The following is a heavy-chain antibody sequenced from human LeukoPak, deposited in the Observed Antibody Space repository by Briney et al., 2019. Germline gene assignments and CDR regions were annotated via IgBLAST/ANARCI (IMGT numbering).Heavy chain of an antibody. CDR1: GFTFSSYG. J-gene: IGHJ4*02. V-gene: IGHV3-23*01. Sequence: GGSLRLSCAASGFTFSSYGMHWVRQAPGKGLEWVSGISGHGDITYYADSVKGRFTISRDNSRNTVYLQMNSLRAEDTAVYYCANDLGWIQLNLGRGQGTLVTVSS. CDR3: ANDLGWIQLNLG. D-gene: IGHD5-18*01. CDR2: ISGHGDIT.